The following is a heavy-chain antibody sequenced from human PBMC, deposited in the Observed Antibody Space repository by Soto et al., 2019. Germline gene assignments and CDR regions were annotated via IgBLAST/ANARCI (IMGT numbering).Heavy chain of an antibody. J-gene: IGHJ6*02. Sequence: QVQLVESGAEVKKPGASVKVSCKASGYTFTNYGISWVRQAPGQGLEWMGWISGYNGNTKYAQKFRGRVTMTTDTPTNTGYMELRSLRSDDTAVYYCARDREYYYDSSGNYYYHYGMDVWGQGTTVTVS. CDR2: ISGYNGNT. CDR1: GYTFTNYG. V-gene: IGHV1-18*04. CDR3: ARDREYYYDSSGNYYYHYGMDV. D-gene: IGHD3-22*01.